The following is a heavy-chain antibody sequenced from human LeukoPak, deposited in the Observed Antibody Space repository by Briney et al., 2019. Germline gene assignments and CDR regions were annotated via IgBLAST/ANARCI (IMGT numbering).Heavy chain of an antibody. CDR3: ATAGYCSSPSCYNYYYMDV. D-gene: IGHD2-2*02. CDR1: GYSFTSYW. J-gene: IGHJ6*03. Sequence: GESLKISCKGSGYSFTSYWIGWVRQMPGKGLEWMGIIYPGDSDTRYSPSFQGQVTISADKSISTAYLQWSSLKASDTAMYYCATAGYCSSPSCYNYYYMDVWGKGTTVTVSS. V-gene: IGHV5-51*01. CDR2: IYPGDSDT.